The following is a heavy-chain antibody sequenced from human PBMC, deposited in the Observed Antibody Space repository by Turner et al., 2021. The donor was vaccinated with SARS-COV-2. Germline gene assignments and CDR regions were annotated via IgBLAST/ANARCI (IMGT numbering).Heavy chain of an antibody. CDR2: ISYDGSNK. CDR1: GFTFSRYG. CDR3: AKDLGQLDWFDP. D-gene: IGHD6-13*01. V-gene: IGHV3-30*18. J-gene: IGHJ5*02. Sequence: VQLVESGGDLVQPGGSLRLSCAASGFTFSRYGMHWVRQAPGKGLEWVAVISYDGSNKYYADSVKGRFTISRDNSKNTLYLQMNSLRAEDTAVYYCAKDLGQLDWFDPWGQGTLVTVSS.